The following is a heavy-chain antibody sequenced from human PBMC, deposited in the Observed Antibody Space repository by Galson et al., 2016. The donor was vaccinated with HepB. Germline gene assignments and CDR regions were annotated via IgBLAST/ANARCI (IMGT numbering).Heavy chain of an antibody. V-gene: IGHV3-23*01. CDR3: VGYCRGGSCSGQGSFDF. CDR2: ISGST. J-gene: IGHJ4*02. CDR1: GFTFVDYT. Sequence: SLRLSCATSGFTFVDYTTSWVRQAPGKGLECVSSISGSTNYADSVKGRFTISRDISKSTVYLQMNSLRVEDTAVYFCVGYCRGGSCSGQGSFDFWGQGTLVAVSS. D-gene: IGHD2-15*01.